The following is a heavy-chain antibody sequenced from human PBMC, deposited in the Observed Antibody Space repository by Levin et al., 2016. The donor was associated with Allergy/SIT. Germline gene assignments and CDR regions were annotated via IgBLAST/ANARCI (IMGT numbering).Heavy chain of an antibody. D-gene: IGHD6-25*01. CDR2: ISFDGSQT. CDR3: AKGEIYSTGWTFQS. Sequence: GESLKISCAASGFTFSTYGMHWVRQTPRKGLEWVAVISFDGSQTYYADSVKGRFTISRDNSKNTVSLQMNSLRPEDAAVYYCAKGEIYSTGWTFQSWGQGTLVTVSS. V-gene: IGHV3-30*18. J-gene: IGHJ5*02. CDR1: GFTFSTYG.